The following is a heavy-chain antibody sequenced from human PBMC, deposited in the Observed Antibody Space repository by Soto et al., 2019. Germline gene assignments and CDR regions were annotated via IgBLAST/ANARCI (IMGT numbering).Heavy chain of an antibody. CDR1: GFTFSDSV. Sequence: GGSLRLSCVGSGFTFSDSVMAWVRQAPGKGLEWLSVMSGDGRTRYALSVTGRFTISRDNSKNTLYLQMRSLRAEDAAAYYCVKWHTSNFDSLPFTGFDFWGQGALVTVSS. CDR3: VKWHTSNFDSLPFTGFDF. D-gene: IGHD3-22*01. CDR2: MSGDGRT. V-gene: IGHV3-23*01. J-gene: IGHJ4*02.